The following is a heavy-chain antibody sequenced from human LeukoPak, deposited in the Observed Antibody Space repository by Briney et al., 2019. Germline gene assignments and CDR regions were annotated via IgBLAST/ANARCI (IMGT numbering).Heavy chain of an antibody. CDR3: ARAAKWELLRGGLDY. D-gene: IGHD1-26*01. J-gene: IGHJ4*02. CDR2: IHPNSGGT. V-gene: IGHV1-2*02. CDR1: GYTFTDYY. Sequence: ASVKVSCKASGYTFTDYYMHWVRQAPGQGLEWMGWIHPNSGGTKYAQKFQGRVTMTRDTSISTAYMEVSSLRSDDTAVYYCARAAKWELLRGGLDYWGQETLVTVSS.